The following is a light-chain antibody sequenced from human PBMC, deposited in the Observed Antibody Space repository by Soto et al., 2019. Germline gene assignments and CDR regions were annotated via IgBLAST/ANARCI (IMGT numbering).Light chain of an antibody. CDR3: QQHHSYQVT. Sequence: DIQMTQSPSTLSASVGGRVTITCRASQSISSWLAWYQQKPGKAPKLLIYDASTLESGVPSRFSGSGSGTLFTLTISSLQHDDFATYYCQQHHSYQVTLGGGTKVDIK. V-gene: IGKV1-5*01. J-gene: IGKJ4*01. CDR2: DAS. CDR1: QSISSW.